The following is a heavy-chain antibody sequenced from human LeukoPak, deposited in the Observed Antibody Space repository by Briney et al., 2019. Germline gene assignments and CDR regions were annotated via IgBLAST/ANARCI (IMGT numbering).Heavy chain of an antibody. CDR3: ARADYDFWSGYYHSSFDY. D-gene: IGHD3-3*01. J-gene: IGHJ4*02. CDR1: GGSISSGGYY. Sequence: SETLSLTCTVSGGSISSGGYYWSWIRQPPGKGLEWIGYIYYSGSTNYNPSLKSRVTISVDTSKNQFSLKLSSVTAADTAVYYCARADYDFWSGYYHSSFDYWGQGTLVTVSS. V-gene: IGHV4-61*08. CDR2: IYYSGST.